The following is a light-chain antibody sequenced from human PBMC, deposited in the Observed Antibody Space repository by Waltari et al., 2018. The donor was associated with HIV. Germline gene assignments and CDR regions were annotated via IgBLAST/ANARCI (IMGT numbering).Light chain of an antibody. CDR2: VGPGGIVG. V-gene: IGLV9-49*01. CDR3: GADHGSGSNFVYV. J-gene: IGLJ1*01. CDR1: SGYSNSN. Sequence: QPVLTQPPSASASLGASVTLTCTLSSGYSNSNVDWYQQRPGKGPRFVMRVGPGGIVGSKGDGIPDRFSVLGSGLNRYLTIKNIQEEDESDYHCGADHGSGSNFVYVFGTGTKVTVL.